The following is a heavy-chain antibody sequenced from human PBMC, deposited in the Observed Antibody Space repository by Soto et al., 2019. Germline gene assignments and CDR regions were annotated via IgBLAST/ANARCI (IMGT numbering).Heavy chain of an antibody. J-gene: IGHJ6*02. CDR2: ISYDGTNQ. CDR3: ARALGSNPPPGFDV. V-gene: IGHV3-30-3*01. CDR1: GFTFSTYA. Sequence: QVQLVESGGGVVQPGRSLRLSCAASGFTFSTYAMHWLRQAPGKGLKWVAFISYDGTNQYYADSVKGRFTISRDNSKNTVYLQMNSLRAEDAAVYYCARALGSNPPPGFDVWGQGTTVTVSS. D-gene: IGHD4-4*01.